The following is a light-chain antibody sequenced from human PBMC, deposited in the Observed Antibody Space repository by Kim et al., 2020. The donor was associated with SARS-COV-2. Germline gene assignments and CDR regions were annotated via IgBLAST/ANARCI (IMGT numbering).Light chain of an antibody. CDR3: QQYGTSPWT. CDR2: GGS. Sequence: EIVLMQSPGTLSLSPGDGATLSCRASQNIRSNNLAWYRQKPGQTPRLLIFGGSTRASGIPDRFSGRGSGTEFTLTISRLEPGDFAVYFCQQYGTSPWTFGQGTKVDIK. J-gene: IGKJ1*01. V-gene: IGKV3-20*01. CDR1: QNIRSNN.